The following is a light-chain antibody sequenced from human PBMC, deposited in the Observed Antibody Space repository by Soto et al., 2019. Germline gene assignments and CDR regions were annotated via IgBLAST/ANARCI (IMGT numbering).Light chain of an antibody. CDR2: MGS. J-gene: IGKJ1*01. V-gene: IGKV2-28*01. CDR3: MQVLQTPRT. Sequence: DIVMTQTPLSLPVTPGEPASISCRSSQSLLHSNGYNYLDWYLQKPGQSPQLLIYMGSNRASGVPDRFSGSGSGTDFTLKISRVEAEDFGVYYCMQVLQTPRTFGQGTMVDI. CDR1: QSLLHSNGYNY.